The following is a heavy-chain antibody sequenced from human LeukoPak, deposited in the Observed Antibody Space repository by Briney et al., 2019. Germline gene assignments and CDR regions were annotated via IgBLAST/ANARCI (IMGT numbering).Heavy chain of an antibody. Sequence: SVKVSCEASGGALNTYAINWVRQAPGQGLEWMGRIVPIIGSANYAQNFQGRVTFTADKSTSTAYMELSNLKSEDTAVYYCARDAAITVPGGGTAYWGQGTLVTVSS. CDR2: IVPIIGSA. CDR1: GGALNTYA. J-gene: IGHJ4*02. D-gene: IGHD2-21*02. CDR3: ARDAAITVPGGGTAY. V-gene: IGHV1-69*04.